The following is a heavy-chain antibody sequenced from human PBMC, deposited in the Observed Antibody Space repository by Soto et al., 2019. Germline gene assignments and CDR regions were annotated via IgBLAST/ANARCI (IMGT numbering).Heavy chain of an antibody. CDR3: ANLLVGILVPASVRYYGMDV. D-gene: IGHD2-2*01. J-gene: IGHJ6*02. CDR1: GFTFSSYG. Sequence: QVQLVESGGGVVQPGRSLRLSCAASGFTFSSYGMHWVRQAPGKGLEWVAVISYDGSNKYYADSVKGRFTISRDNSKNTLYLQMNSLRAEDTAVYYCANLLVGILVPASVRYYGMDVWGQGTTVTVSS. V-gene: IGHV3-30*18. CDR2: ISYDGSNK.